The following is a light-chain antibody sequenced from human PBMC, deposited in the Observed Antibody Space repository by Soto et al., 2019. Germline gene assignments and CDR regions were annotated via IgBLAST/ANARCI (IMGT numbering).Light chain of an antibody. CDR1: SSDVGAYNY. V-gene: IGLV2-14*01. Sequence: QSALTQPASASRSPGQSITISCTGTSSDVGAYNYVSWYQQHPGKAPKLMIFEVSDRPSGVSNRFSGSKSGNTASLTISGLQAEDETDYYCSSYTSSNTLVFGGGTKVTLL. CDR2: EVS. J-gene: IGLJ2*01. CDR3: SSYTSSNTLV.